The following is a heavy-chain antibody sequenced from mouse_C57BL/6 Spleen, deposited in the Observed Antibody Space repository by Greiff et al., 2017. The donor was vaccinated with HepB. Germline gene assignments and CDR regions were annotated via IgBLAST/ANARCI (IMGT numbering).Heavy chain of an antibody. V-gene: IGHV5-12*01. CDR1: GFTFSDYY. Sequence: EVKLMESGGGLVQPGGSLKLSCAASGFTFSDYYMYWVRQTPEKRLEWVAYISNGGGSTYYPDTVKGRFTISRDNAKNTLYLQMSRLKSEDTAMYYCARRGGYDGYFDYWGQGTTLTVSS. CDR2: ISNGGGST. D-gene: IGHD2-3*01. J-gene: IGHJ2*01. CDR3: ARRGGYDGYFDY.